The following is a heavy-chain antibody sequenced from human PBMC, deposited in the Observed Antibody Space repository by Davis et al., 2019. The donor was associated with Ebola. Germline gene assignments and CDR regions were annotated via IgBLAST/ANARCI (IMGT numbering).Heavy chain of an antibody. J-gene: IGHJ4*02. CDR1: GFSFSDTD. CDR2: INGGGTRT. D-gene: IGHD6-13*01. V-gene: IGHV3-23*01. CDR3: AKDIRFSSSWYGGSFDY. Sequence: PGGSLRLSCEASGFSFSDTDMNWVRQAPGKGLEYVANINGGGTRTYYAAFVEGRFTLSRDNSKNTLYLQMNSLRAEDTAVYYCAKDIRFSSSWYGGSFDYWGQGTLVTVSS.